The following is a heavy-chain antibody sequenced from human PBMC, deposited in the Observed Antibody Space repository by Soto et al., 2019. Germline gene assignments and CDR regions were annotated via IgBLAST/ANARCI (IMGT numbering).Heavy chain of an antibody. Sequence: GGSLSLSCAASGFTFSSYEMNWVRQAPGKGLEWVSYISSSGSTIYYADSVKGRFTISRDNAKNSLYLEMNSLRAEDTAVYYCARVRSIAVDGTIPPGWFDPWGQGNLVTGSS. CDR3: ARVRSIAVDGTIPPGWFDP. J-gene: IGHJ5*02. V-gene: IGHV3-48*03. CDR2: ISSSGSTI. D-gene: IGHD6-19*01. CDR1: GFTFSSYE.